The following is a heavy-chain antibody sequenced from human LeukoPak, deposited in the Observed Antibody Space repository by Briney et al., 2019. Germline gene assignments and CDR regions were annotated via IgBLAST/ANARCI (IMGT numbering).Heavy chain of an antibody. CDR3: ARAGDNTTMVTQ. Sequence: GGSLRLSCAVSVFSFSSYGINWVGQAPGKGLEWVSFISSGSNYIYYADSVKGRFTISRDNAMNSLYLQMNSLRAEDTAVYYCARAGDNTTMVTQWGQGTLVTVSS. D-gene: IGHD5-18*01. J-gene: IGHJ4*02. CDR2: ISSGSNYI. V-gene: IGHV3-21*01. CDR1: VFSFSSYG.